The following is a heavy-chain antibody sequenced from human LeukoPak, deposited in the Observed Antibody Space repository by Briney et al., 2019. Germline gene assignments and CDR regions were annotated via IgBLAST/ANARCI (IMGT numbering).Heavy chain of an antibody. Sequence: GGSLRLSCAASEFTLSLYHINWVRQAPGKGLEWVAYISSGGRNSHYSDSVKGRFTISRDNAKNSLDLQMESLRAEDTAVYYCAKDTGSPADAITMEDNAFDIWGQGTMVTVSS. CDR1: EFTLSLYH. CDR3: AKDTGSPADAITMEDNAFDI. D-gene: IGHD3-3*01. J-gene: IGHJ3*02. V-gene: IGHV3-48*03. CDR2: ISSGGRNS.